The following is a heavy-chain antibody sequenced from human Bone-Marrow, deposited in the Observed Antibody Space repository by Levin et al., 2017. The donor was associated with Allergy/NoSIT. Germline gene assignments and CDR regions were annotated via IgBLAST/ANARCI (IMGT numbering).Heavy chain of an antibody. V-gene: IGHV4-34*01. CDR2: TDHNGKT. D-gene: IGHD6-19*01. CDR3: ARIWGSGWYGSRDV. CDR1: GGSFSGDF. J-gene: IGHJ6*04. Sequence: PSETLSLTCAVHGGSFSGDFWSWIRQSPGKGLEWIGKTDHNGKTQYNPSLRSRVNILVDESNKQFSLRLTSMTAADTAIYYCARIWGSGWYGSRDVWGEGTTVIVSS.